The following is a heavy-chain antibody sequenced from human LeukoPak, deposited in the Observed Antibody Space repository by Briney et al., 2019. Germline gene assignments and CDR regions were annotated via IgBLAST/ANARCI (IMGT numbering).Heavy chain of an antibody. V-gene: IGHV1-2*02. J-gene: IGHJ4*02. CDR1: GYTFIGYY. Sequence: ASVKVSCKASGYTFIGYYMHWVRQAPGQGLEWMGWINPNSGGTNYAQKFQGRVTMTRDTSISTAYMELSRLRSDDTAVYYCARGGSPVAAGFDYWGQGTLVTVSS. D-gene: IGHD1-26*01. CDR2: INPNSGGT. CDR3: ARGGSPVAAGFDY.